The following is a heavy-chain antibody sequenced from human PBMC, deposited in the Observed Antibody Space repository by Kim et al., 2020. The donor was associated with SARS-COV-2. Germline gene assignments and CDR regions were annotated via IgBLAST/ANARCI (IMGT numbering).Heavy chain of an antibody. J-gene: IGHJ4*02. Sequence: SETLSLTCAVYNGSISAYSWTWIRQPPGKGLEWIGEINHSGSTDYNPSLMSRVSILLDTSERQFSLKLTSVTAADTAMYYCASSAIGSDYWGLGTVVTVSS. CDR2: INHSGST. V-gene: IGHV4-34*01. D-gene: IGHD2-21*01. CDR1: NGSISAYS. CDR3: ASSAIGSDY.